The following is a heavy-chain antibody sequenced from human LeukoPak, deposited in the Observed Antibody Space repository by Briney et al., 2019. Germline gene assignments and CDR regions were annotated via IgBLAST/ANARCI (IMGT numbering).Heavy chain of an antibody. Sequence: PSKTLSLTCTVSGGSISSYYWSWIRQPPGKGLEWIGYISYSGSTNYNPSLKSRVTISIDTSKNQFSLKLRSVTAADTAIYYCARQGYDILTGYIDAFDIWGQGTMVTVSS. V-gene: IGHV4-59*08. CDR3: ARQGYDILTGYIDAFDI. J-gene: IGHJ3*02. CDR2: ISYSGST. CDR1: GGSISSYY. D-gene: IGHD3-9*01.